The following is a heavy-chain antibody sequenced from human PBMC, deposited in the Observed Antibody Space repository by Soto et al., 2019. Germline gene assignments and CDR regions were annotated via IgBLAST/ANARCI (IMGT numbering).Heavy chain of an antibody. CDR2: ISGSGVST. Sequence: PGGSLRLSCAASGFIFSSYAITWVRQAPGKGLEWVSAISGSGVSTYYADSVKGRFTISRDNSKNTLYLQMNSLRAEDTVVYYCAKETISTSCCNWFDPWGQGTLVTVSS. V-gene: IGHV3-23*01. CDR3: AKETISTSCCNWFDP. D-gene: IGHD2-2*01. CDR1: GFIFSSYA. J-gene: IGHJ5*02.